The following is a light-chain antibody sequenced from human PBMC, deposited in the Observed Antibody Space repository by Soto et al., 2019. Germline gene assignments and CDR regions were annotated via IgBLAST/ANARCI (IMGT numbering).Light chain of an antibody. V-gene: IGLV2-11*01. CDR2: DVS. J-gene: IGLJ1*01. CDR3: CSYAGSYTFYV. Sequence: QSVLTQPRSVSGSPGQSVTISCTGTSSDVGGYNYVSWYQQHPGKAHKLMIYDVSKRPSGVPDRFSGSKSGNTASLTISVLQAEDEADYYCCSYAGSYTFYVFGTGTKVTVL. CDR1: SSDVGGYNY.